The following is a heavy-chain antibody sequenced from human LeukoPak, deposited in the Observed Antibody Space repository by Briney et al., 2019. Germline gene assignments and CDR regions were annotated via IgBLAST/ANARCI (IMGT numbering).Heavy chain of an antibody. D-gene: IGHD3-3*01. CDR1: GFTFSSYW. CDR3: ARVDPSPYYDFLLWFDP. V-gene: IGHV3-74*01. J-gene: IGHJ5*02. Sequence: GGSLRLSCAASGFTFSSYWMHWVRQAPGKGLVWVSRNNSDGSSTSYADSVKGRFTISRDNAKNTLYLQMNSLRAEDTAVYYCARVDPSPYYDFLLWFDPWGQGTLVTVSS. CDR2: NNSDGSST.